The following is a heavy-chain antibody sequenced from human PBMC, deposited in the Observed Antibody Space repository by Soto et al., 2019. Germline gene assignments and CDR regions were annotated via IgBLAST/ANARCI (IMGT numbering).Heavy chain of an antibody. D-gene: IGHD4-17*01. V-gene: IGHV1-18*01. Sequence: ASVKGSCKASGYTFTTYDISCVRQDNGQGLEWMGWISPYNGNTNYAQKFQDRVTMTTDTSTSTAYMEVRSLRSDDTAVYYCARILTTDWYFDLWGRGTLVTVSS. CDR1: GYTFTTYD. CDR3: ARILTTDWYFDL. J-gene: IGHJ2*01. CDR2: ISPYNGNT.